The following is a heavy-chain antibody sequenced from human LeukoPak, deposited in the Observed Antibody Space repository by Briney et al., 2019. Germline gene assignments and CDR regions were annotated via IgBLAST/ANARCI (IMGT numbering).Heavy chain of an antibody. J-gene: IGHJ4*02. D-gene: IGHD3-22*01. CDR2: INPNSGGT. Sequence: ASVKVSCKASGYTFTGYYMHWVRQAPGQGLEWMGWINPNSGGTNYAQKLQGRVTMTTDTSTSTAYMELRSLRSDDTAVYYCARKTYYYDSSGYGIKDYWGQGTLVTVSS. V-gene: IGHV1-2*02. CDR1: GYTFTGYY. CDR3: ARKTYYYDSSGYGIKDY.